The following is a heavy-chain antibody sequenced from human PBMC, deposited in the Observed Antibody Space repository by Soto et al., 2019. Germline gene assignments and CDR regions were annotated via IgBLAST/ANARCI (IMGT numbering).Heavy chain of an antibody. CDR2: IKSKTDGGTT. CDR3: TTDYYYYDSSGSPVC. V-gene: IGHV3-15*07. Sequence: EVQLVESGGGLVKPGGSLRLSCAASGFTFSNAWMNWVRQAPGKGLEWVGRIKSKTDGGTTDYAAPVKGRFTISRDDSKNTLYLQMYSLKTEDTAVYYCTTDYYYYDSSGSPVCWGQGTLVTVSS. J-gene: IGHJ4*02. D-gene: IGHD3-22*01. CDR1: GFTFSNAW.